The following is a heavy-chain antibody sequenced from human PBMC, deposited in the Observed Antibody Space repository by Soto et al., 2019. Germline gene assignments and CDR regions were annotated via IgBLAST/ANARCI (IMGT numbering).Heavy chain of an antibody. CDR3: ARDLGYCSSTSCYDYYYYYMDV. CDR1: GYTFTDYT. D-gene: IGHD2-2*01. V-gene: IGHV1-3*01. J-gene: IGHJ6*03. Sequence: QVPLVQSGAEVKKPGASVKVSCKASGYTFTDYTMHWVRQAPGQRLEWMGWINADNGNTKYSQKFQGRVTITRDTSASTAYMELSSLRSEDTAVYYCARDLGYCSSTSCYDYYYYYMDVWGKGTTVTVSS. CDR2: INADNGNT.